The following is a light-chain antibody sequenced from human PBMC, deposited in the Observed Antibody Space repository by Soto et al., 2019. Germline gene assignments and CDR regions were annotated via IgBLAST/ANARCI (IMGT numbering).Light chain of an antibody. CDR2: GNN. CDR1: SSNLGAGYD. CDR3: QSYAGSLATSI. V-gene: IGLV1-40*01. Sequence: QSVLTQPPSVSGTPGQRVSISCTGTSSNLGAGYDVHWYQQLPGAAPRLLIFGNNVRPSGGPDRCSGSKSGTSASLAITGVQADDEDLYDCQSYAGSLATSIFGAGTELTVL. J-gene: IGLJ2*01.